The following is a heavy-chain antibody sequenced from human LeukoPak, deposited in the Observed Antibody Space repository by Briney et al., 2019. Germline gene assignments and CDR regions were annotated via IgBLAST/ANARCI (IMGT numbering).Heavy chain of an antibody. CDR1: GGSFSPYY. V-gene: IGHV4-34*01. CDR3: ARGGFYCGGDCYVDY. Sequence: KTSETLSLTCAVYGGSFSPYYWSWIRQLPGKGLEWIGEINHSGSTNYNPSLKSRVTISVDTSKNQFSLRLGSVTAADTAVYYCARGGFYCGGDCYVDYWGQGTLVTVSS. J-gene: IGHJ4*02. D-gene: IGHD2-21*02. CDR2: INHSGST.